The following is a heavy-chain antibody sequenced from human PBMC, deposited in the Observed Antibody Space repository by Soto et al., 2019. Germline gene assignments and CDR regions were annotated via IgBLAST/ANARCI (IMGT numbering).Heavy chain of an antibody. CDR3: ARDLGSLWFGESEGNWFDP. Sequence: GASVKVSCKASGYTFTSYGISWVRQAPGQGLEWMGWISAYNGNTNYAQKLQGRVTMTTDTSTSTAYMELRSLRSDDTAVYYCARDLGSLWFGESEGNWFDPWGRGTLVTVSS. CDR1: GYTFTSYG. CDR2: ISAYNGNT. D-gene: IGHD3-10*01. J-gene: IGHJ5*02. V-gene: IGHV1-18*01.